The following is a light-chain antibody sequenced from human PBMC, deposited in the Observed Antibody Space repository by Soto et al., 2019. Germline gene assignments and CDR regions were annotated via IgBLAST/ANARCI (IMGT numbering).Light chain of an antibody. J-gene: IGLJ2*01. CDR3: CSYAGDSTFVV. V-gene: IGLV2-23*02. CDR1: SSDVGSYNL. CDR2: EVS. Sequence: QSVLTQPASVSGSPGQSITISCTGTSSDVGSYNLVSWYQQYPGKAPKLMIYEVSKRPSGVSHRFSGSKSGNTTSLTISGLQAEDEADYYCCSYAGDSTFVVFGGGTKVTVL.